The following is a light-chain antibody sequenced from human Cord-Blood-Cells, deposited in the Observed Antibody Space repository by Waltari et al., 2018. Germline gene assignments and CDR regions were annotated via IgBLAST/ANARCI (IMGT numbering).Light chain of an antibody. CDR2: AAS. Sequence: DIQMTQSPSSLSASVGDRVTITCRASQSSSSYLNWYQQKPGKAPKLLIYAASSLQSGVPSRFSGSGSGTDFTLTISSLQPEDFATYYCQQSYSTLGTFGQGTKVEIK. CDR3: QQSYSTLGT. CDR1: QSSSSY. J-gene: IGKJ1*01. V-gene: IGKV1-39*01.